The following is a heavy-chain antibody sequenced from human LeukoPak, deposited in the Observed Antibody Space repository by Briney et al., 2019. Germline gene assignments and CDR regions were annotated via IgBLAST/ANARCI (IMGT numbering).Heavy chain of an antibody. V-gene: IGHV3-23*01. D-gene: IGHD3-9*01. Sequence: PGPSLRLSCVASGFTFTNYAMSWVRQAPGKGLEWVSAITGSDGSSYYADSGKGRFTISRDNSKNTLYLQVNSLRAEDTAVYYCAKWGDYDILTGYYVPDYWGQGTLVTVSS. CDR3: AKWGDYDILTGYYVPDY. J-gene: IGHJ4*02. CDR1: GFTFTNYA. CDR2: ITGSDGSS.